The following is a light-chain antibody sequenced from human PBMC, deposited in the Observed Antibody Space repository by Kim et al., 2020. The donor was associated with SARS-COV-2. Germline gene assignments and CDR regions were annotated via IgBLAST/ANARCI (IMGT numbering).Light chain of an antibody. Sequence: DIQMTQSPSSLAASVGDRVTITCRASQNINSFLNWYQQRPGKAPKLLLYAASTLQIGVPSRFSGSGSGTDFTLTITSLQPEDFATYYCQQSHTAPLLTFGGGTKVDIK. CDR2: AAS. CDR1: QNINSF. J-gene: IGKJ4*01. V-gene: IGKV1-39*01. CDR3: QQSHTAPLLT.